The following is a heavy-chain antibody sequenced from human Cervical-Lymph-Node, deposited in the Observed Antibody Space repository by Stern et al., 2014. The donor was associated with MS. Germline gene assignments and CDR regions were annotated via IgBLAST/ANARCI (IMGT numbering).Heavy chain of an antibody. J-gene: IGHJ5*02. CDR3: AREQGHWFDP. Sequence: QVQLVQSGAEVKKPASSVKVSCKASGGTSSNLVISWLRQAPGQGLEWVGGIIPVFDTANYAQKFQGRVTIIADRSTSTVYLELIGLRSEDTAVYYCAREQGHWFDPWGQGTLVTVSS. CDR1: GGTSSNLV. V-gene: IGHV1-69*06. CDR2: IIPVFDTA.